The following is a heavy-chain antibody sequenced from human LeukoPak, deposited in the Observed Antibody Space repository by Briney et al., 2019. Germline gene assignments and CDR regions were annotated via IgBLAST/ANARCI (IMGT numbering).Heavy chain of an antibody. Sequence: PGGSLRLSCAASGFTFSSSAMSWVHQAPGKGLEWVSAISGGGVNTYYADSVKGRFTTSRDNSKNALYLQMNSLRVEDTAVYYCAKQFLITGGWYYDLWGRGTLLTVSS. D-gene: IGHD2/OR15-2a*01. CDR2: ISGGGVNT. CDR3: AKQFLITGGWYYDL. CDR1: GFTFSSSA. V-gene: IGHV3-23*01. J-gene: IGHJ2*01.